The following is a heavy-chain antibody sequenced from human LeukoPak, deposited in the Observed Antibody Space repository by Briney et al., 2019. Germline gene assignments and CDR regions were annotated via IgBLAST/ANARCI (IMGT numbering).Heavy chain of an antibody. J-gene: IGHJ4*02. V-gene: IGHV3-15*01. Sequence: GGSLRLSCAASGFTFSSYSMNWVRQAPGKGLEWVGRIKSKTHGGTTDYAAPVKGRFTISRDDSKNIFYLQMNSLKTEDTAVYYCTTSPVPGLDYWGQGTLVTVSS. CDR2: IKSKTHGGTT. D-gene: IGHD6-19*01. CDR3: TTSPVPGLDY. CDR1: GFTFSSYS.